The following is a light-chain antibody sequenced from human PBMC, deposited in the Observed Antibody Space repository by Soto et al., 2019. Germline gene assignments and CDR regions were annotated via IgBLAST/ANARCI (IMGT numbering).Light chain of an antibody. V-gene: IGKV3-15*01. CDR2: GAS. CDR1: QSVFSN. CDR3: QQYNNWPPWT. Sequence: EIVMTQSPATQSVSPGERATLSCRASQSVFSNLAWYQQKPGQAPRLLIYGASTRATGIPARFSGSGSGTEFTLTISSLQSEDLAVYYCQQYNNWPPWTFGQGTKVEMK. J-gene: IGKJ1*01.